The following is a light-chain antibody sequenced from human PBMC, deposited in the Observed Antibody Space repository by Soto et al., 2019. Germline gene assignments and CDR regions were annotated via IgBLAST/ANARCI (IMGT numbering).Light chain of an antibody. CDR1: TGAVTSGHY. CDR3: LLSFSGANWV. J-gene: IGLJ3*02. CDR2: DTT. Sequence: QAVVTQEPALTVSPGGTVTLTCGSSTGAVTSGHYPYWFQQKPGHAPRTLIYDTTNKHSWTPARFSGSLLGGKAALTLSGAQPEDEADYYCLLSFSGANWVFGGGTKLPVL. V-gene: IGLV7-46*01.